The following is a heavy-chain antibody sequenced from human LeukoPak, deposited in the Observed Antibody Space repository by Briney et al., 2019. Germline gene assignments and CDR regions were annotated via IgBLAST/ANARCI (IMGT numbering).Heavy chain of an antibody. D-gene: IGHD2-2*01. CDR1: GGTFSSYA. V-gene: IGHV1-69*05. J-gene: IGHJ3*02. CDR2: IIPTFGTA. CDR3: ARGDIVVVPAATLGAFDI. Sequence: SVKVSCKASGGTFSSYAISWVRQAPGQGLEWMGGIIPTFGTANYAQKFQGRVTITTDESTSTAYMELSSLRSEDTAVYYCARGDIVVVPAATLGAFDIWGQGTMVTVSS.